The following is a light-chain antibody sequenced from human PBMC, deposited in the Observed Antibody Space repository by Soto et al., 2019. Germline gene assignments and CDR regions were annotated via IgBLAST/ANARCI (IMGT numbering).Light chain of an antibody. CDR2: EVS. Sequence: QSALTQPASVSGSPGQSITISCTGSSNDVGRYNLVSWYQQHPGKAPKLIIYEVSKRPSGVSNRFSGSKSGNTASLTISGLKAEDEADYYCCSYAGSSTLVFGGGTKLTVI. CDR3: CSYAGSSTLV. CDR1: SNDVGRYNL. J-gene: IGLJ3*02. V-gene: IGLV2-23*02.